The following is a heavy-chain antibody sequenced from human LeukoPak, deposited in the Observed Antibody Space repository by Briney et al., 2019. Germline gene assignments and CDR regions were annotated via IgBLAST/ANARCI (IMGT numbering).Heavy chain of an antibody. J-gene: IGHJ5*02. CDR2: INHSGST. CDR3: ARGGYCSSTSCYRGGVYNWFDP. D-gene: IGHD2-2*02. Sequence: SETLSLTCAVYGGSFSGYYWSWIRQPPGKGLEWIGEINHSGSTNYNPSLKSRVTISVDTSKNQFSLKLSSVTAADTAVYYCARGGYCSSTSCYRGGVYNWFDPWGQGTLVTVSS. V-gene: IGHV4-34*01. CDR1: GGSFSGYY.